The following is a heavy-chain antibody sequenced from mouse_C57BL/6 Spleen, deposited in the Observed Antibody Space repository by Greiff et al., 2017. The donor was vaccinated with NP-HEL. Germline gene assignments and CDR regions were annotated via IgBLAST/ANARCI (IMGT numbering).Heavy chain of an antibody. CDR1: GYTFTSYW. CDR3: AREYEYFDV. J-gene: IGHJ1*03. V-gene: IGHV1-85*01. Sequence: QVQLQQPGAELVMPGASVKLSCKASGYTFTSYWMHWVKQRPGQGLEWIGWIYPRDGSTKYNEKFKGKATLTVDTSSSTAYMELHSLTSEDSAVYFCAREYEYFDVWGTGTTVTVSS. CDR2: IYPRDGST. D-gene: IGHD2-10*02.